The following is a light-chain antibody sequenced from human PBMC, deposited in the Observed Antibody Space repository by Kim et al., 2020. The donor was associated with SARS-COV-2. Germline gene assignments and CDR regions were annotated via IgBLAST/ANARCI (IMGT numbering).Light chain of an antibody. V-gene: IGLV3-21*04. J-gene: IGLJ2*01. Sequence: SYELTQPPSLSVAPGETATITCAGNNIGSQSELWYQQKPGRAPLLVIFYDSDRPSGIPERFSGSNSGNTATLTISGVEAGYEADYYCQVGDGSSDHVVFGGGTQLTVL. CDR2: YDS. CDR3: QVGDGSSDHVV. CDR1: NIGSQS.